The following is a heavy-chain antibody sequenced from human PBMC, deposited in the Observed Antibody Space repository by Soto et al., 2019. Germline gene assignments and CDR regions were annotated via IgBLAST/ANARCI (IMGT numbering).Heavy chain of an antibody. CDR2: INHSGGT. D-gene: IGHD6-19*01. Sequence: PSETLSLTCAFYGGSFSGYYWIWIRQPPGKGLEWIGEINHSGGTNYNPSLKSRVTISVDTSKNQFSLKLSSVTAADTAVYYCARPVAGTREYYGMDVWGQGTTVTVSS. V-gene: IGHV4-34*01. J-gene: IGHJ6*02. CDR3: ARPVAGTREYYGMDV. CDR1: GGSFSGYY.